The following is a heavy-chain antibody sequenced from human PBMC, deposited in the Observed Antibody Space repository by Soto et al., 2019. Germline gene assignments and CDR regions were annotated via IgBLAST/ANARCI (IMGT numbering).Heavy chain of an antibody. D-gene: IGHD6-13*01. CDR2: IYYSGST. CDR1: GGSISSYY. Sequence: SETLSLTCTVSGGSISSYYWSWIRQPPGKGLEWIGYIYYSGSTDYNPSLKSRVTISVDTSKNQFSLKLSSVTAADTAVYYCARRGSSRQIYHYGMGVWGPGTTVTVSS. CDR3: ARRGSSRQIYHYGMGV. J-gene: IGHJ6*02. V-gene: IGHV4-59*08.